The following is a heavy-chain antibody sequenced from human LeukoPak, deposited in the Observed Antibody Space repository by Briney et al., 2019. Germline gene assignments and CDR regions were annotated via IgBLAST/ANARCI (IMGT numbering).Heavy chain of an antibody. D-gene: IGHD3-3*01. V-gene: IGHV1-8*01. Sequence: ASVTVSCKASGYTFTSYDINWVRQATGQGLEWMGWMNPNSGNTGYAQKFQGRVTMTRNTSISTAYMELSSLRSEDTAVYYCARADSRYDFWSGYYNGWFDPWGQGTLVTVSS. CDR1: GYTFTSYD. CDR3: ARADSRYDFWSGYYNGWFDP. CDR2: MNPNSGNT. J-gene: IGHJ5*02.